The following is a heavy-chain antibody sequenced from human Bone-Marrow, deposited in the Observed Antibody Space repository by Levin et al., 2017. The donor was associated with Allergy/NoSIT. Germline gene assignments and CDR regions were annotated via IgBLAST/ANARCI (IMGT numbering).Heavy chain of an antibody. CDR1: GYTFTGYY. V-gene: IGHV1-2*02. J-gene: IGHJ4*02. CDR2: INPNSGGP. CDR3: ARLSHYNDSC. Sequence: GASVKVSYKASGYTFTGYYLHWVRQAPGQGPEWMGWINPNSGGPNYAQKFQGRVTMTRDTSISTAYMELSRLRSDDTAVYYCARLSHYNDSCWGPGTLVTVSS. D-gene: IGHD3-22*01.